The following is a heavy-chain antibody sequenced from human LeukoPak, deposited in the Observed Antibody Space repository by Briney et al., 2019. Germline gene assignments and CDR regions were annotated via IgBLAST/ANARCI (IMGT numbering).Heavy chain of an antibody. V-gene: IGHV4-39*01. CDR1: GGSISSSSYY. Sequence: SETLSLTCTVSGGSISSSSYYWGWIRQPPGKGLEWIGSLYYSGSTYYNPSLKSRVTISVDTSKHQFSLKLSSVTAADTALYYCARHSRVVAFDTFDIWGQGTMVTVSS. CDR3: ARHSRVVAFDTFDI. CDR2: LYYSGST. D-gene: IGHD3-22*01. J-gene: IGHJ3*02.